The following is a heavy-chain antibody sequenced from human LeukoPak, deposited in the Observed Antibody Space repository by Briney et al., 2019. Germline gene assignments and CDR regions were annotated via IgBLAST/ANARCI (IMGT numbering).Heavy chain of an antibody. D-gene: IGHD3-10*01. J-gene: IGHJ4*02. Sequence: GGSLRLSCAASGFTVSSNYMSWVRQAPGKGLEWVSVIYSGGSTYYADSVKGRFTISRDNSKNTLYLQMNSLRAEDTAVYYCARRGYGSGNHFDYWGQGTLVTVSS. CDR1: GFTVSSNY. CDR2: IYSGGST. V-gene: IGHV3-66*01. CDR3: ARRGYGSGNHFDY.